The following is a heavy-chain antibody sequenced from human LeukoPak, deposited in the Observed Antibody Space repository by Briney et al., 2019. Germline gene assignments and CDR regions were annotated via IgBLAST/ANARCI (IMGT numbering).Heavy chain of an antibody. CDR2: ISSSGSTI. CDR1: GFTFSDYY. Sequence: PGGSLRLSCAASGFTFSDYYMSWIRQAPGKGLEWVSYISSSGSTIYYADSVKGRFTISRDNAKNSLYLQMNSLRAEDTAVYYCARGPLRFFDWYQTMYFDYWGQGTLVTVSS. J-gene: IGHJ4*02. CDR3: ARGPLRFFDWYQTMYFDY. D-gene: IGHD3-9*01. V-gene: IGHV3-11*01.